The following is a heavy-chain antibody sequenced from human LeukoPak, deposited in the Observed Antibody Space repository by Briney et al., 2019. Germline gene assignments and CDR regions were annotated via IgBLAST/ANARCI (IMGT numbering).Heavy chain of an antibody. CDR1: AFTIDDNG. CDR3: ARGRPPADY. V-gene: IGHV3-20*04. CDR2: INGNGGSA. J-gene: IGHJ4*02. Sequence: VSLTRNCAASAFTIDDNGMMRDRPGQGQGLEWVCGINGNGGSAGYADSVKGLFTISRANAKNSVHLQMNSLRAEDTALYYCARGRPPADYWGQGTLVTVSS.